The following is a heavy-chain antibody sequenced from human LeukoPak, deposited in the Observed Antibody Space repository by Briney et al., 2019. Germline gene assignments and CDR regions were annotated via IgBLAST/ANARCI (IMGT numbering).Heavy chain of an antibody. J-gene: IGHJ4*02. CDR2: IYPGDSDT. Sequence: GESLQISCQGSGYTFTSYWIGWVRQLPGKGLEWMGIIYPGDSDTRYSPSLQGQVTISADKSISCTYLQWSSLQASDTAIYYCARIGNSGSYLVYWGQGTLVTVSS. V-gene: IGHV5-51*01. D-gene: IGHD1-26*01. CDR3: ARIGNSGSYLVY. CDR1: GYTFTSYW.